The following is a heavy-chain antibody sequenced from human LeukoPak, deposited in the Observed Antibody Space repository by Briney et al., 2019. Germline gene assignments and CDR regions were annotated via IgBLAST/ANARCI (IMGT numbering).Heavy chain of an antibody. CDR3: ARLSHGANSEFDY. CDR2: IHDSGST. V-gene: IGHV4-59*12. Sequence: SETLSLTCAVSGGSIGSYYWSWIRQPPGKGLEWIGYIHDSGSTKYNPSLKSRVTMSVDTSKNQFSLRLSSVTAVDTAVYYCARLSHGANSEFDYWGQGTLVTVSS. J-gene: IGHJ4*02. D-gene: IGHD4-23*01. CDR1: GGSIGSYY.